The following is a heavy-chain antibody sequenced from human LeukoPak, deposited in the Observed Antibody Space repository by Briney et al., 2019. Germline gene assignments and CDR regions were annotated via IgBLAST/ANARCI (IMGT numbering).Heavy chain of an antibody. CDR2: ISYDGSNK. V-gene: IGHV3-30*03. D-gene: IGHD1-1*01. J-gene: IGHJ4*02. CDR3: VRRWTGTTIGQQDY. Sequence: GGSLRLSCAASGFTFSYYGMHWVRQAPGKGLEWVAVISYDGSNKYYADSVKGRFTISRDNSKNTLYLQMNSLRAEDMAVYYCVRRWTGTTIGQQDYWGQGTLVTVSS. CDR1: GFTFSYYG.